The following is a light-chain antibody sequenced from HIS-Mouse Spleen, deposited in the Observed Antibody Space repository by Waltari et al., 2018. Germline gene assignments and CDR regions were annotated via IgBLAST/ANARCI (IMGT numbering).Light chain of an antibody. CDR1: ALPKQY. J-gene: IGLJ3*02. CDR2: IDS. Sequence: SYELTQPPSVSVSPGQTARITCPGDALPKQYAYWYQQKPGQAPLLGIYIDSERPSGIPERFSGSSSGTTVTLTISGVQAEDEADYYCQSADSSGTWVFGGGTKLTVL. V-gene: IGLV3-25*03. CDR3: QSADSSGTWV.